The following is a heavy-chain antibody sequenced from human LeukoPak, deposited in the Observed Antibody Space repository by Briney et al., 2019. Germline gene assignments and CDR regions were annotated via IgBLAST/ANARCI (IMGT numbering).Heavy chain of an antibody. CDR2: IWYDGSKK. CDR3: ARVSEDYSSGWYEEYFQY. V-gene: IGHV3-33*01. CDR1: GFTFSNYG. D-gene: IGHD6-19*01. Sequence: GRSLRLSCAASGFTFSNYGMHWVRQAPGKGLEWVAVIWYDGSKKNYADSVKGRFTISRDNSKNTLNLRMNSLRAEDTAVYYCARVSEDYSSGWYEEYFQYWGQGTLVIVSS. J-gene: IGHJ1*01.